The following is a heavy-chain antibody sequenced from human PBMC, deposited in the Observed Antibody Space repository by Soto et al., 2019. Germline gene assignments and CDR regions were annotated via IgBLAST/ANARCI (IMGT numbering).Heavy chain of an antibody. CDR1: GFSFSTYD. Sequence: EVQLVESGGGLVQPGGSLRLSCAASGFSFSTYDMNWVRQAPGKGLEWVSYISSGGQTIKSTDSVKGRFTISRDNAKNSLYLQMSGLRDEDTGAYYCARDPQRGYSGMDVWGQGTTVTVSS. J-gene: IGHJ6*02. V-gene: IGHV3-48*02. CDR2: ISSGGQTI. CDR3: ARDPQRGYSGMDV. D-gene: IGHD2-2*01.